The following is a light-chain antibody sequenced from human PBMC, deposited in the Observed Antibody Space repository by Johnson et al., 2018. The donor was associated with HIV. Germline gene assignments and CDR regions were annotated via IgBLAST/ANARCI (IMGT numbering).Light chain of an antibody. CDR1: SSNIGNNY. CDR3: GTWDSSLSAPRV. J-gene: IGLJ1*01. CDR2: DND. V-gene: IGLV1-51*01. Sequence: QAVLTQPPSVSAAPGQKVTISCSGSSSNIGNNYVSWYQQLPGTAPKLLIFDNDKRPSGIPDRFSGSTSGTSATLDITGLQTGDEADYYCGTWDSSLSAPRVFGTGTKVTVL.